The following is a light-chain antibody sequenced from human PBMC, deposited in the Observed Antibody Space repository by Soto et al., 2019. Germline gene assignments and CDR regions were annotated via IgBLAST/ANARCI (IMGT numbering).Light chain of an antibody. Sequence: EIVLTQSPATLSLSPGQRATVSCRASQSVSSYLAWYQQKPGQAPRLLIYDASNRATGIPARFSGSGSGTDFTLTISSLEPEDFAVYYCQQRSNWWTFGQGTKVDI. V-gene: IGKV3-11*01. CDR2: DAS. J-gene: IGKJ1*01. CDR3: QQRSNWWT. CDR1: QSVSSY.